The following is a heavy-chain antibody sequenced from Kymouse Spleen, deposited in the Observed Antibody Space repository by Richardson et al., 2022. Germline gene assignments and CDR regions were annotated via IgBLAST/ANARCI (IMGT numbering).Heavy chain of an antibody. CDR1: GFTFSSYG. Sequence: QVQLVESGGGVVQPGRSLRLSCAASGFTFSSYGMHWVRQAPGKGLEWVAVIWYDGSNKYYADSVKGRFTISRDNSKNTLYLQMNSLRAEDTAVYYCARGQSPYYDILTGYYRENGYYYYYGMDVWGQGTTVTVSS. D-gene: IGHD3-9*01. V-gene: IGHV3-33*01. CDR2: IWYDGSNK. J-gene: IGHJ6*02. CDR3: ARGQSPYYDILTGYYRENGYYYYYGMDV.